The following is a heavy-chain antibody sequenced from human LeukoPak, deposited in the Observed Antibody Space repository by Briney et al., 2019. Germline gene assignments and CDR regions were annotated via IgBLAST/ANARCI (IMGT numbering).Heavy chain of an antibody. J-gene: IGHJ4*02. Sequence: GGSLRLSCAASGFTFDDYGMSWVRQAPGKGLEWVSGINWNGGSTGYADSVKGRFTISRDNAKNSLYLQMNSLRAEDTAMYYCARERPYYYGSGSYFSDFWGQGTLVTVSS. V-gene: IGHV3-20*04. CDR3: ARERPYYYGSGSYFSDF. CDR1: GFTFDDYG. CDR2: INWNGGST. D-gene: IGHD3-10*01.